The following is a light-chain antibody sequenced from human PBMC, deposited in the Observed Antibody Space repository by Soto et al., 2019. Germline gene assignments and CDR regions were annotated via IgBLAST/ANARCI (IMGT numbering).Light chain of an antibody. V-gene: IGKV3-20*01. CDR3: QQYGTSPFT. CDR1: QSVSSSY. CDR2: GAS. J-gene: IGKJ3*01. Sequence: EIVLTQSPGTLSLSPGERATLSCRASQSVSSSYLAWYQQKPGQAPRLLIYGASSRATGIPDRFSGGGSGTDFTLTISRLEPEDFAVYYCQQYGTSPFTFVPGTKVDIK.